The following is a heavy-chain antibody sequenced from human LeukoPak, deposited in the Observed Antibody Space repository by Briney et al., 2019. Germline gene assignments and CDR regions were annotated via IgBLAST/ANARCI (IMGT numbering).Heavy chain of an antibody. CDR2: INPANGYT. CDR3: AIRDGHTDH. V-gene: IGHV1-3*03. D-gene: IGHD5-24*01. J-gene: IGHJ4*02. CDR1: GYTFTNYA. Sequence: GASMKVSCKTSGYTFTNYAMHWVRQAPGQTIEWLAWINPANGYTRYSQHFQDRVTVSSDTSADTAYMELSSLRSEDKAIYYCAIRDGHTDHWGQGTLVTVSS.